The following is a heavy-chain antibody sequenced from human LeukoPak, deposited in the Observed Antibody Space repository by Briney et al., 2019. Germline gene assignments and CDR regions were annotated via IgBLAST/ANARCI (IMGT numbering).Heavy chain of an antibody. Sequence: SETLSLTCTVSGDSISRSNSYWGWIRQPPGKGLEWIGYIYYSGSTYYNPSLKSRVTISVDTSKNQFSLKLSSVTAADTAVYYCTTDSGAYWGQGTLVTVSS. D-gene: IGHD3-10*01. J-gene: IGHJ4*02. CDR1: GDSISRSNSY. CDR2: IYYSGST. CDR3: TTDSGAY. V-gene: IGHV4-39*07.